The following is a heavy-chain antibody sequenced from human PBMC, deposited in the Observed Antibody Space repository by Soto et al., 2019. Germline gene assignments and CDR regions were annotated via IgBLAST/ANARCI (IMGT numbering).Heavy chain of an antibody. Sequence: SETLSLTCTVSGGSISSYYWSWIRQPAGKGLEWIGRIYYSGSTYYNPSLKSRVTISVDTSKNQFSLKLSSVTAADTAVYYCARDYSSSYSNYYYYGMDVWGQGTTVTVSS. D-gene: IGHD6-6*01. CDR3: ARDYSSSYSNYYYYGMDV. CDR1: GGSISSYY. CDR2: IYYSGST. J-gene: IGHJ6*02. V-gene: IGHV4-4*07.